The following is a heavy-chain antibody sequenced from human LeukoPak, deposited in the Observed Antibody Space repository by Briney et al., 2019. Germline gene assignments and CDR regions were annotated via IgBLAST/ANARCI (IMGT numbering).Heavy chain of an antibody. V-gene: IGHV3-48*02. CDR1: GFTFSSNG. CDR2: ISATGGTI. CDR3: ARRIAGTGTGGYFEP. Sequence: GGSLRLSCAASGFTFSSNGMNWVRQAAGKGLEWVSYISATGGTIYYADSVKGRFTISRDNAKSSLYLQMNSLRDDDTAVYYCARRIAGTGTGGYFEPWGRGTLVSVSS. J-gene: IGHJ2*01. D-gene: IGHD6-19*01.